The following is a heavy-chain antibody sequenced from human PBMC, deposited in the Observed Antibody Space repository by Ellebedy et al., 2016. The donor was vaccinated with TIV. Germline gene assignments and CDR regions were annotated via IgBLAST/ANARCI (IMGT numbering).Heavy chain of an antibody. V-gene: IGHV1-46*01. D-gene: IGHD3-10*01. CDR3: ARGPYYYGSGTYYKLCAFDI. CDR1: GYTFTSYY. J-gene: IGHJ3*02. Sequence: ASVKVSCKASGYTFTSYYMHWVRQAPGQGLEWMGLINPSGGSTSYAQKFQGRVTMTTDTSTSTAYMELRSLRSVDTAVYYCARGPYYYGSGTYYKLCAFDIWGQGTMVTVSS. CDR2: INPSGGST.